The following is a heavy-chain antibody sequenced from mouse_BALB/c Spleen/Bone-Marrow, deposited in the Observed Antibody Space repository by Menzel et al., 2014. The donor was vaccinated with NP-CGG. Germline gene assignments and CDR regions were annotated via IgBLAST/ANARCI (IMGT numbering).Heavy chain of an antibody. CDR1: GFTFTDYY. V-gene: IGHV7-3*02. J-gene: IGHJ1*01. CDR2: IRNKANGYTT. Sequence: EVHLVESGGGLVQPGGSLRLSCATSGFTFTDYYMSWVRQPPGKALEWLGFIRNKANGYTTEYSASVKGRFTISGDNSQSILYLQMNTLRAEDSATYYCAREIINDYHWYFDVWGAGTTVTVSS. CDR3: AREIINDYHWYFDV. D-gene: IGHD2-4*01.